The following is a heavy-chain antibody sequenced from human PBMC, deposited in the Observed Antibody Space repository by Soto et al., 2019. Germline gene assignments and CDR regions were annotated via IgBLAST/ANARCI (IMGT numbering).Heavy chain of an antibody. CDR1: GFIFNDYS. D-gene: IGHD4-4*01. CDR2: VSDNGDIT. V-gene: IGHV3-64D*06. J-gene: IGHJ4*02. Sequence: EVHLVESGGGLVQPGGSLRLSCSASGFIFNDYSMHWVRQPPGKGLEYVSGVSDNGDITYYAESVKGRFTISRDNYNHTLFLQMSSLRPEDTAVYYCLRGGRTTVTEFDHWGQGALITVSS. CDR3: LRGGRTTVTEFDH.